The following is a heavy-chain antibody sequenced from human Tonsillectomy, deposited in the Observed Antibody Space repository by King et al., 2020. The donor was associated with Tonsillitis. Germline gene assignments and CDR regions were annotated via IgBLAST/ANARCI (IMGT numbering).Heavy chain of an antibody. V-gene: IGHV1-18*04. CDR2: ITTYNGDT. J-gene: IGHJ6*03. CDR1: GYTFTSYG. Sequence: VQLVESGVEVKKPGASVKVSCKASGYTFTSYGISWVRQAPGQGLEWMGWITTYNGDTKYAQKLQGRVTMTTDTSTSTAYMELRSLGSDDTAVYYCARDSRGWNYHSDYYYMDVR. D-gene: IGHD1-7*01. CDR3: ARDSRGWNYHSDYYYMDV.